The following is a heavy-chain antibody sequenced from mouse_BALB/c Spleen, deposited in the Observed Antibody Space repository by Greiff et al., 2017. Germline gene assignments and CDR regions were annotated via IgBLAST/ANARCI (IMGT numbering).Heavy chain of an antibody. CDR2: ISNGGGST. CDR3: ARQYYGYDY. Sequence: EVMLVESGGGLVQPGGSLKLSCAASGFTFSSYTMSWVRQTPEKRLEWVAYISNGGGSTYYPDTVKGRFTISRDNAKNTLYLQMSSLKSEDTAMYYCARQYYGYDYWGQGTTLTVSS. J-gene: IGHJ2*01. V-gene: IGHV5-12-2*01. CDR1: GFTFSSYT. D-gene: IGHD1-2*01.